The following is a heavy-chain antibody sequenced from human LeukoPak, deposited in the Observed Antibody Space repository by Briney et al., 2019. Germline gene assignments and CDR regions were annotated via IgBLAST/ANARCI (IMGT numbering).Heavy chain of an antibody. J-gene: IGHJ6*04. D-gene: IGHD5-12*01. V-gene: IGHV3-53*01. CDR3: ARSYTVATIHVHYYYGMDV. CDR2: IYSGGST. Sequence: GGSLRLSCAASGFTVSSNYMSWVRQAPGKGLEWVSDIYSGGSTYYAEYAKGRFTTSRDNSKYTLNLQMKSLRAEDTAVYYCARSYTVATIHVHYYYGMDVWGKGTTVTVSS. CDR1: GFTVSSNY.